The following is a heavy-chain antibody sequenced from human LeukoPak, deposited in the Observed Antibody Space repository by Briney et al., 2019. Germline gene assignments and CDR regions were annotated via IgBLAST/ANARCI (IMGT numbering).Heavy chain of an antibody. CDR3: ARQRGHDHLDY. CDR2: IFYSGST. CDR1: GGSISTYY. V-gene: IGHV4-59*08. D-gene: IGHD1-1*01. Sequence: PSGTLSLTCTVSGGSISTYYWTWIRQPPGKGLEWVGYIFYSGSTNYNPSLKSRVTISVDTSKNQFSLKLSSVTAADTAVYYCARQRGHDHLDYWGQGTLVTVSS. J-gene: IGHJ4*02.